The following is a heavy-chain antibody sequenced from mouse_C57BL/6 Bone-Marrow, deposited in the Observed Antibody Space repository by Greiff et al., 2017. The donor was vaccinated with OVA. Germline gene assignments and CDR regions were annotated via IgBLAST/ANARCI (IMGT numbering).Heavy chain of an antibody. CDR3: ARGEGNSAWFAY. D-gene: IGHD2-1*01. J-gene: IGHJ3*01. CDR1: GYTFTSYW. CDR2: INPSNGGT. Sequence: VQLQQPGTELVKPGASVKLSCKASGYTFTSYWMHWVKQRPGQGLEWIGNINPSNGGTNYNEKFKSKATLTVDNSSSTAYMQLSSLTSEDSAVYYCARGEGNSAWFAYWGQGTLVTVSA. V-gene: IGHV1-53*01.